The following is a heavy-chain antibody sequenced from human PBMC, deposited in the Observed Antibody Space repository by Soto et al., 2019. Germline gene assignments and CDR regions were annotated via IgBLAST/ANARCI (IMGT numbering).Heavy chain of an antibody. Sequence: GGALRLSRAGPGFTFSSYCIHRGRPGPGKGLEWVAVISYDGSNKYYADSVKGRFTISRDNSKNTLYLQMNSLRAEDTAVYYCAKESWSGLGVIDTFDYWGQGTLVTVSS. D-gene: IGHD3-3*01. CDR3: AKESWSGLGVIDTFDY. CDR1: GFTFSSYC. V-gene: IGHV3-30*18. CDR2: ISYDGSNK. J-gene: IGHJ4*02.